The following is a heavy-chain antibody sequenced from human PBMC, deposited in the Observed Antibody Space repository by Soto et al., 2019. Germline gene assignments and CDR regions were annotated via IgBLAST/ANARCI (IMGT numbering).Heavy chain of an antibody. Sequence: QVQLVQSGAEVKKPGSSVKVSCKASGGTFSSYAISWVRQAPGQGLEWMGGIIPIFGTANYAQKFQGRVTIRADESTSTAYMELSSLRSEDTAVYYCATYVTYYDILTQAFDIWGQGTMVTVSS. D-gene: IGHD3-9*01. CDR2: IIPIFGTA. V-gene: IGHV1-69*01. J-gene: IGHJ3*02. CDR1: GGTFSSYA. CDR3: ATYVTYYDILTQAFDI.